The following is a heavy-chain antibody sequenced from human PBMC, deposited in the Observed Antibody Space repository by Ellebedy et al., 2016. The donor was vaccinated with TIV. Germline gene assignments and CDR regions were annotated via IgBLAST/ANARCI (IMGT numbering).Heavy chain of an antibody. J-gene: IGHJ4*02. CDR2: IYYSGST. Sequence: SETLSLXCTVSGGSISSYYWSWIRQPPGKGLEWIGYIYYSGSTNYNPSLKSRVTISVDTSKNQFSLKLSSVTAADTAVYYCARDTGGGAALNIGGFDYWGQGTLVTVSS. V-gene: IGHV4-59*01. CDR1: GGSISSYY. D-gene: IGHD2-21*01. CDR3: ARDTGGGAALNIGGFDY.